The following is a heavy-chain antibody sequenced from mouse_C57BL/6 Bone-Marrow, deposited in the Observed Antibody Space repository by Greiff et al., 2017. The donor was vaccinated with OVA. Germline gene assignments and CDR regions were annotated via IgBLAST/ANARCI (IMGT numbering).Heavy chain of an antibody. CDR1: GYSITSGYY. V-gene: IGHV3-6*01. D-gene: IGHD2-3*01. CDR2: ISYDGSN. CDR3: ARGGIYDGYLFAY. Sequence: VQLKESGPGLVKPSQSLSLTCSVTGYSITSGYYWNWIRQFPGNKLEWMGYISYDGSNNYNPSLKNRISITRDTSKNQFFLKLNSVTTEDTATYYCARGGIYDGYLFAYWGQGTLVTVSA. J-gene: IGHJ3*01.